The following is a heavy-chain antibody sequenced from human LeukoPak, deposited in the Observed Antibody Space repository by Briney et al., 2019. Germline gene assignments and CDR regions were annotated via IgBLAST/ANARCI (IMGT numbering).Heavy chain of an antibody. Sequence: SGPALVKPTQTLTLTCTFSGFSLSTSGMCVSWIRQPPGKALEWLARIDWDDDRYYSTSLKTRLTISKDPSKNQVVLTMTNMDPVDTATYYCARASYDYGGNDFDYWGQGTLVTVSS. CDR3: ARASYDYGGNDFDY. CDR1: GFSLSTSGMC. CDR2: IDWDDDR. D-gene: IGHD4-23*01. V-gene: IGHV2-70*11. J-gene: IGHJ4*02.